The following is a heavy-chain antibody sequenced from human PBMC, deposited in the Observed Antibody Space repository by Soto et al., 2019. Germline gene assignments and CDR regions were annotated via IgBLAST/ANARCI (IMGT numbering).Heavy chain of an antibody. V-gene: IGHV4-39*01. CDR2: AAYSGGT. CDR1: GGSIANNNYF. Sequence: SETLSLTCTVSGGSIANNNYFWGWVRQPPGKGLEWIGSAAYSGGTYKNPSLKSRVTVSVDTSKNQFSLKLTSVTAVDTAVYYCAKVVVGATSHSDFDSWGQGTLVTVYS. CDR3: AKVVVGATSHSDFDS. J-gene: IGHJ4*02. D-gene: IGHD2-15*01.